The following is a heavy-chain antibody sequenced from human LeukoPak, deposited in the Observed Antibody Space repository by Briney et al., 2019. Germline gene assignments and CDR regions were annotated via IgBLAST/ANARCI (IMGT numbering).Heavy chain of an antibody. D-gene: IGHD4-23*01. J-gene: IGHJ4*02. CDR2: ISYDGSNK. CDR3: ASLSRRTVVTLPPFDY. Sequence: GGSLRLSCAASGFTFSSYAMHWVRQAPGKGLEWVAVISYDGSNKYYADSVKGRFTISRDNSKNTLYLQMNSLRAEDTAVYYCASLSRRTVVTLPPFDYWGQGTLVTVSS. CDR1: GFTFSSYA. V-gene: IGHV3-30-3*01.